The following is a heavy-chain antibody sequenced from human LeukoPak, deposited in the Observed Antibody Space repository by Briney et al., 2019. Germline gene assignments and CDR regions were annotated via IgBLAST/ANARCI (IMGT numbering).Heavy chain of an antibody. CDR2: IYYSGST. Sequence: PSETLSLTCTVSGGSISSYYWSWIRQPPGKGLEWIGYIYYSGSTNYNPSLKSRVTISVDTSKNQFSLKLSSVTAADTAVYYCARDMVVATIGNWFDPWGQGTLVTVSS. CDR1: GGSISSYY. CDR3: ARDMVVATIGNWFDP. J-gene: IGHJ5*02. D-gene: IGHD5-12*01. V-gene: IGHV4-59*01.